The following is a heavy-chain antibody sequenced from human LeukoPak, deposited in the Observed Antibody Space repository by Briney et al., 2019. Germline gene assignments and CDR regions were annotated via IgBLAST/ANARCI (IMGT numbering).Heavy chain of an antibody. V-gene: IGHV1-18*01. J-gene: IGHJ3*02. CDR3: ARDTRITMIVVAKDAFDI. Sequence: ASVKVSCKASGYTFTSYGFSWVRQAPGQGLEWMGWISAYNGNTNYAQKLQGRVTMTTDTSTSTAYMELRSLRSDDTAVYYCARDTRITMIVVAKDAFDIWGQGTMVTVSS. CDR2: ISAYNGNT. D-gene: IGHD3-22*01. CDR1: GYTFTSYG.